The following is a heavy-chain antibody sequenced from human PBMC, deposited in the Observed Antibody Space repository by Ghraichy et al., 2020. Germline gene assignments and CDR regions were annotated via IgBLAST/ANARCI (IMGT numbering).Heavy chain of an antibody. Sequence: GGSLRLSCAASGFTFSSYWMSWVRQAPRKGLEWVANIKQDGSEKYYVDSVKGRFTISRDNAKNSLYLQMNSLRAEDTAVYYCARELRFLEWLYYYYYYGMDVWGQGTTVTVSS. J-gene: IGHJ6*02. D-gene: IGHD3-3*01. CDR1: GFTFSSYW. CDR3: ARELRFLEWLYYYYYYGMDV. V-gene: IGHV3-7*03. CDR2: IKQDGSEK.